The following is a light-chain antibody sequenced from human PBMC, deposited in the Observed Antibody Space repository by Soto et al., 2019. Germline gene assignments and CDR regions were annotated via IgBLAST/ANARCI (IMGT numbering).Light chain of an antibody. Sequence: DIQLTQSPSFLSASVGDRVSITCRASQGIRNYLSCYQQKPGRAPKLLIYIASTLQSGVPSRFSGSYSGTEFTLTITSLQPEDFATYYCQQVNSYPITFGQGTRLENK. CDR3: QQVNSYPIT. J-gene: IGKJ5*01. V-gene: IGKV1-9*01. CDR1: QGIRNY. CDR2: IAS.